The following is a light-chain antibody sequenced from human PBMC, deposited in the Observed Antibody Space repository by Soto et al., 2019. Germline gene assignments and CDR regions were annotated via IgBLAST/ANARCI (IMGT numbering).Light chain of an antibody. CDR2: DTS. Sequence: QTVVTQEASLTVSPGGTVTLTCGSSTGPVTSGHYPYWFQQKPGQAPRTLIYDTSNKHSWTPARFSGSLLGGKAALTLSGAQPEDEAEYYCLLSYNDASVLFGGGTKLTVL. V-gene: IGLV7-46*01. CDR1: TGPVTSGHY. CDR3: LLSYNDASVL. J-gene: IGLJ2*01.